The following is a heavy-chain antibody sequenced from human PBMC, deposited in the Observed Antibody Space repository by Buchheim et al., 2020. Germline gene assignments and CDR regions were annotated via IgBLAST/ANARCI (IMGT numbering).Heavy chain of an antibody. J-gene: IGHJ4*02. CDR3: AKDFLLAGYSSGWYFDY. D-gene: IGHD6-19*01. Sequence: QVQLVESGGGVVQPGRSLRLSCAASGFTFSSYGMHWVRQAPGKGPEWVAVISYDGSNKYYADSVKGRFTISRDNSKNTMYLQMNSLRAEDTAVYYCAKDFLLAGYSSGWYFDYWGQGTL. CDR2: ISYDGSNK. CDR1: GFTFSSYG. V-gene: IGHV3-30*18.